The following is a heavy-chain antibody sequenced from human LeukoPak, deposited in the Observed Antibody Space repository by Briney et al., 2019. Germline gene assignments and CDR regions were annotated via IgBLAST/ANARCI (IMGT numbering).Heavy chain of an antibody. J-gene: IGHJ4*02. D-gene: IGHD6-13*01. CDR1: GFTVSSNY. CDR3: ARFIAAGYYFDY. V-gene: IGHV3-66*01. Sequence: PGGSLRLSCAASGFTVSSNYMSWVRQAPGKGLEWASVIYSGGGTYYADSVKGRFTISRDSSKNTLYLQMNSLRAEDTAVYYCARFIAAGYYFDYWGQGTLVTVSS. CDR2: IYSGGGT.